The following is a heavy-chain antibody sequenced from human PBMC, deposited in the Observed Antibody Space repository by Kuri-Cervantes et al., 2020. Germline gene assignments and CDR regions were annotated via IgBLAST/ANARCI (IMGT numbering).Heavy chain of an antibody. J-gene: IGHJ4*02. D-gene: IGHD6-19*01. Sequence: GESLKISCAASGFTFSSYGMHWVRQAPGKGLEWVAVISYDGRNKYYANSVKGRFTVSGDNSKNTLYLQMNSLRAEDTAVYYCAKRSKAVAGLSTPYYFDYWGQGTLVTVSS. CDR2: ISYDGRNK. CDR1: GFTFSSYG. V-gene: IGHV3-30*18. CDR3: AKRSKAVAGLSTPYYFDY.